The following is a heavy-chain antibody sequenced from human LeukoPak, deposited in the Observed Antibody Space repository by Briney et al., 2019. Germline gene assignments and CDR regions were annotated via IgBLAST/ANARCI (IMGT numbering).Heavy chain of an antibody. D-gene: IGHD4-17*01. CDR2: FDPEDGET. CDR1: GYTLTELS. V-gene: IGHV1-24*01. CDR3: ATDTVTTSYYGMDV. Sequence: ASVTVSCKVSGYTLTELSMHWVRQAPGKGLEWMGGFDPEDGETIYAQKFQGRVTMTEDASTDTAYMELSSLRSEDTAVYYCATDTVTTSYYGMDVWGQGTTVTVSS. J-gene: IGHJ6*02.